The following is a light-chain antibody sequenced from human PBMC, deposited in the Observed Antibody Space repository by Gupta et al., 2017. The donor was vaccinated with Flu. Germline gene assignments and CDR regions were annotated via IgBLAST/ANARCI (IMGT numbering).Light chain of an antibody. Sequence: DIQMTQSPSSVSASVGDRVSIACRASQGISNWLAWYQQKPGKAPNLLIYSASTLRSGVPSRFSGSGSGTDFTLTTSSLQPEDFATYYCQQVTTFPRTFGQGTKVEIK. CDR1: QGISNW. J-gene: IGKJ1*01. CDR2: SAS. V-gene: IGKV1-12*01. CDR3: QQVTTFPRT.